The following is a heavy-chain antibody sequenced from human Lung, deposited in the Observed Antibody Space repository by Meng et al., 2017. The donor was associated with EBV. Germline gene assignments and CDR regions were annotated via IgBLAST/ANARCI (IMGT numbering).Heavy chain of an antibody. CDR1: GFTFSSYS. CDR3: ARERLSGSPGY. CDR2: ISSSSSYI. D-gene: IGHD1-26*01. Sequence: ELQLVEPGGGLVKPGGSLSLSCAASGFTFSSYSMNWVRQDPGKGLEWVSSISSSSSYIYYADSVKGRFTISRDNAKNSLYLQMNSLRAEDTAVYYCARERLSGSPGYWGQGTLVTVSS. J-gene: IGHJ4*02. V-gene: IGHV3-21*01.